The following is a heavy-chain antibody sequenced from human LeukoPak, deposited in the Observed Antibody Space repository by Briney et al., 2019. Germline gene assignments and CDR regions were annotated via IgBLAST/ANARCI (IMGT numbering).Heavy chain of an antibody. CDR2: IYYSGSP. Sequence: SETLSLTCTVSGGSISSSSYYWGWIRQPPGKGLEWIGSIYYSGSPYYNPSLKSRVTISVDTSKNQFSVKLSSVTAADTAVYYCARLPEDYGDYADDCRGQGTLVSVCS. D-gene: IGHD4-17*01. J-gene: IGHJ4*02. V-gene: IGHV4-39*01. CDR3: ARLPEDYGDYADDC. CDR1: GGSISSSSYY.